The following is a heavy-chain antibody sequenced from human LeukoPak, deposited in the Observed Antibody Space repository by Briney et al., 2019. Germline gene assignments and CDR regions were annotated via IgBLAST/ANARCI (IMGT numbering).Heavy chain of an antibody. Sequence: ASVKVSCKASGGTFSSYAISWVRQAPGQGLEWMGGIIPIFGTANYAQKFQGRVTITADESTSTAYMELSSLRSEDTAVYYCTGGAAAGNFDIWGQGTMVTVSS. J-gene: IGHJ3*02. CDR2: IIPIFGTA. D-gene: IGHD6-13*01. CDR1: GGTFSSYA. CDR3: TGGAAAGNFDI. V-gene: IGHV1-69*13.